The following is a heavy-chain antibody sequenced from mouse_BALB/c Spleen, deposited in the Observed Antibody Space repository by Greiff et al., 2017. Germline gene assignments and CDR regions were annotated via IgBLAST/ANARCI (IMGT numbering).Heavy chain of an antibody. Sequence: DVQLVESGGGLVQPGGSLKLSCAASGFTFSSYTMSWVRQTPEKRLEWVAYISNGGGSTYYPDTVKGRFTISRDNAKNTLYLQMSSLKSEDTAMYYCARQGGNAMDYWGQGTSVTVSS. CDR1: GFTFSSYT. CDR3: ARQGGNAMDY. V-gene: IGHV5-12-2*01. CDR2: ISNGGGST. J-gene: IGHJ4*01.